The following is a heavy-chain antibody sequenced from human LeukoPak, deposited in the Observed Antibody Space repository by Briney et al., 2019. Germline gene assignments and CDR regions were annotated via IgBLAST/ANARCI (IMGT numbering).Heavy chain of an antibody. D-gene: IGHD6-19*01. J-gene: IGHJ4*02. CDR3: AKTGGTSGWQRGLGQ. V-gene: IGHV3-23*01. Sequence: GGSLRLSCAASGFTFSTYAMSWVRQAPGKGLKWVSGISDSGGSTYNADSVKGRFTISRDNSKNTLYLQMNSLRGEDTAVYYCAKTGGTSGWQRGLGQWGQGTLVTVSS. CDR1: GFTFSTYA. CDR2: ISDSGGST.